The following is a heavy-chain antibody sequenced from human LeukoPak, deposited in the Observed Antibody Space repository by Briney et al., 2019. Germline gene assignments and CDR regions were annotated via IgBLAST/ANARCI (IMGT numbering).Heavy chain of an antibody. Sequence: SETLSLTCAVYGGSFSGYYWSWIRQPPGKGLEWIGEINHSGSTDYNPSLKSRVTISVDTSKNQFSLKLSSVTAADTAVYYCAREGPHYDFWSGYYPLDYWGQGTLVTVSS. V-gene: IGHV4-34*01. CDR1: GGSFSGYY. CDR3: AREGPHYDFWSGYYPLDY. J-gene: IGHJ4*02. CDR2: INHSGST. D-gene: IGHD3-3*01.